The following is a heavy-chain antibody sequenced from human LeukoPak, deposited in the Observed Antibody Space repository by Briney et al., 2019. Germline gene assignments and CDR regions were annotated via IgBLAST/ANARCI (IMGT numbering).Heavy chain of an antibody. V-gene: IGHV1-8*01. CDR2: MNPNSGNT. J-gene: IGHJ6*03. CDR1: GYTFTSYD. Sequence: ASVKVSCKASGYTFTSYDINWVRQATGQGLEWMGWMNPNSGNTGYAQKFQGRVTMTRNTSISTAYMELSSLRSEDTAVYYCARLYYDFWSGYSVPHYYYMDVWGKGTTVTVSS. D-gene: IGHD3-3*01. CDR3: ARLYYDFWSGYSVPHYYYMDV.